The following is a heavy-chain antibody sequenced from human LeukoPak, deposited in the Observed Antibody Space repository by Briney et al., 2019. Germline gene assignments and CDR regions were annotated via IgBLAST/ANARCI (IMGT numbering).Heavy chain of an antibody. CDR3: ASSRSGSPHEYFQH. V-gene: IGHV1-69*04. J-gene: IGHJ1*01. Sequence: SVKVSCKASGGTFSSYAISWVRQAPGQGLEWMGRIIPIFGIANYAQKFQGRVTITADKSTSTANMELSSLRSEDTAVYYCASSRSGSPHEYFQHWGQGTLVTVSS. D-gene: IGHD1-26*01. CDR2: IIPIFGIA. CDR1: GGTFSSYA.